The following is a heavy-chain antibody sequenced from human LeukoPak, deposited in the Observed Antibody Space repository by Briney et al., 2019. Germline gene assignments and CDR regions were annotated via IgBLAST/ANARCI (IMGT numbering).Heavy chain of an antibody. D-gene: IGHD2-21*02. CDR1: GSTFSNYA. J-gene: IGHJ4*02. Sequence: GGSLRLSCAAPGSTFSNYAMHWVRQAPGKGLEWVAVISYDGYNKYYADSVKGRFTISRDNSKNTLYLQMISLRAEDTAVYYCARVVVPAIHGLDYWGQGTLVTVSS. CDR3: ARVVVPAIHGLDY. V-gene: IGHV3-30*04. CDR2: ISYDGYNK.